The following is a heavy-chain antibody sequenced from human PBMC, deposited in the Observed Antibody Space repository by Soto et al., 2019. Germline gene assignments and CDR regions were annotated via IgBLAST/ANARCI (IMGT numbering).Heavy chain of an antibody. CDR1: GGSVSSGSYY. J-gene: IGHJ6*02. V-gene: IGHV4-61*01. CDR3: ESVTRTCMSTSCYRYYYGMDV. Sequence: SETLSLTCTVSGGSVSSGSYYWSWIRQPPGKGLEWIGYIYYSGSTNYNPSLKSRVTISVDTSKNQFSLKLSSVTAADTAVYYCESVTRTCMSTSCYRYYYGMDVWGQGTTVTVSS. CDR2: IYYSGST. D-gene: IGHD2-2*02.